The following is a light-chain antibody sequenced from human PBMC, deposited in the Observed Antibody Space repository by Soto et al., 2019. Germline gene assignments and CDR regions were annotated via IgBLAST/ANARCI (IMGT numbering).Light chain of an antibody. J-gene: IGKJ1*01. V-gene: IGKV3-20*01. CDR2: DAS. CDR3: QQYGSSPHA. CDR1: QTVDSNF. Sequence: IVLTQSPCTLSLSPGERATLSCRAIQTVDSNFLAWYQQKPGQVPRLLIYDASSRATGIPDRFSGSGSGTDFTLTITRLEPEDFAVYYCQQYGSSPHAFGQGTKVDIK.